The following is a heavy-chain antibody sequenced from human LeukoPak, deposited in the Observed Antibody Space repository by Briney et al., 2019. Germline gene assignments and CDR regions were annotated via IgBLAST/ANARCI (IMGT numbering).Heavy chain of an antibody. J-gene: IGHJ4*02. V-gene: IGHV4-61*02. CDR2: VYTSGST. CDR3: AREKMSGYDRFSGDYFDY. Sequence: SETLSLTCTVSGGSISIGSYYWSWIRRPAVKGLEWIGRVYTSGSTNYNPSLRSRVTISVDTSKNQFSLKLSSVTAADTAVYYCAREKMSGYDRFSGDYFDYWGQGTLVTVSS. D-gene: IGHD5-12*01. CDR1: GGSISIGSYY.